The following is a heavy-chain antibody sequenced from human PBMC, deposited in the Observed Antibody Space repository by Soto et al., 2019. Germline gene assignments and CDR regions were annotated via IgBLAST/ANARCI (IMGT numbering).Heavy chain of an antibody. CDR2: ISKSGTTT. Sequence: PGGSLRLSCVASGFIFSSYGMNWVRQGPGKGLEWLSSISKSGTTTYYADSVKGRFTISRDNAKNSLYLQMNSLRDEDMGVYYCARDGYCVSSSCSFLPDLCGPGPTFTVSS. CDR1: GFIFSSYG. J-gene: IGHJ6*02. D-gene: IGHD2-2*03. V-gene: IGHV3-48*02. CDR3: ARDGYCVSSSCSFLPDL.